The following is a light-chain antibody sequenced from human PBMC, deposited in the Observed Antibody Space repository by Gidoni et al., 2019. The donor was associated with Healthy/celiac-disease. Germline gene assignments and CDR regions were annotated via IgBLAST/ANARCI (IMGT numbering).Light chain of an antibody. CDR2: LGS. V-gene: IGKV2-28*01. CDR3: MQALQTPPWT. Sequence: MVMPQSPLPLPVTPGEPASISCRSSQSPLHSNGYNYLDWYLQKPGQSPQLLIYLGSNRASGVPDRFSGSGSGTDFTLKISRVEAEDVGVYYCMQALQTPPWTFGQGTKVEIK. CDR1: QSPLHSNGYNY. J-gene: IGKJ1*01.